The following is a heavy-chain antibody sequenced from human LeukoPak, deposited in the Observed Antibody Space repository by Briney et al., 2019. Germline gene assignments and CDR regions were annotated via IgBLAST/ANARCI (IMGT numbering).Heavy chain of an antibody. J-gene: IGHJ4*02. CDR1: GFTFSSYE. V-gene: IGHV3-7*05. CDR2: IKQDGSEK. CDR3: ATSRTLDH. Sequence: GGSLRLSCAASGFTFSSYEMNWVRQAPGKGLEWVANIKQDGSEKYYVDSVKGRFTISRDNAKNSLYLQMNSLRAEDTAVYYCATSRTLDHWGQGTLVIVSS.